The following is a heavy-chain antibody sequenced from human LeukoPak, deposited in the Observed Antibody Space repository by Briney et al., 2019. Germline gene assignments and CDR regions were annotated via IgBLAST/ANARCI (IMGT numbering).Heavy chain of an antibody. CDR3: AKHYDILTGYRAEYFHH. Sequence: GGSLRLSCAASGFTFSSYAMSWVRQAPGKGLEWVSGISGSGGRTYYADSVKGRFTISRDNSKNTLYLQMNSLRAEDTAVYHCAKHYDILTGYRAEYFHHWGQGTLVTVSS. J-gene: IGHJ1*01. CDR1: GFTFSSYA. CDR2: ISGSGGRT. D-gene: IGHD3-9*01. V-gene: IGHV3-23*01.